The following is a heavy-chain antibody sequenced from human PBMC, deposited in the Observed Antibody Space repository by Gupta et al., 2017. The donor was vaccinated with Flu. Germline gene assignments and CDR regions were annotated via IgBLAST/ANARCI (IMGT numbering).Heavy chain of an antibody. Sequence: EVQLLESGGGLVQPGGSLRLSCAASGFPFSKYAMRWVRQAPGKGLEWVSSISGSTGNTYYADSVKGRFTISRDDSKNTLYLQMNSLRADDTAVYYGANRGAAGTHYFDHWGQGTLVTVSS. CDR1: GFPFSKYA. D-gene: IGHD6-13*01. CDR2: ISGSTGNT. V-gene: IGHV3-23*01. CDR3: ANRGAAGTHYFDH. J-gene: IGHJ4*02.